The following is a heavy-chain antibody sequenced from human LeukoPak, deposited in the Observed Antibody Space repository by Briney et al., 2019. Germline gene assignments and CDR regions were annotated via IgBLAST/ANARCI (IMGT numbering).Heavy chain of an antibody. J-gene: IGHJ4*02. CDR1: GFTFSNYW. D-gene: IGHD5-12*01. CDR3: ARTAYSDYSLGF. Sequence: PGGSLRLSCAASGFTFSNYWMHWVRQAPGKGLVWVSRISRSWSSTSYADSVKGRFTISRDNAKNTLYLQMNSLRAEDTAVYYCARTAYSDYSLGFWGQGTLVTVSS. CDR2: ISRSWSST. V-gene: IGHV3-74*01.